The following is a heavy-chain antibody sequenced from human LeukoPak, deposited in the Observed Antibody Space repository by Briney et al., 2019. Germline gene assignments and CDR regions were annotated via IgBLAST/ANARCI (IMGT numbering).Heavy chain of an antibody. Sequence: GGSLRLSCAASGFTFSSYWMTSVRQAPGKGLEWVATIKEDGTEEYYADSVKGRFTISRDNVKNSLYLQMNSLRAEDTAVYYSAPDVEYSDFDSEVWVGYYGLDVWGQGTTVTVS. D-gene: IGHD5-12*01. CDR2: IKEDGTEE. J-gene: IGHJ6*02. CDR3: APDVEYSDFDSEVWVGYYGLDV. CDR1: GFTFSSYW. V-gene: IGHV3-7*04.